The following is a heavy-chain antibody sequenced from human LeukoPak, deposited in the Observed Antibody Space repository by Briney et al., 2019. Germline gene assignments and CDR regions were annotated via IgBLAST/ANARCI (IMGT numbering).Heavy chain of an antibody. Sequence: ASVKDSSKASGYTFTSFYMHCGRLAPGQGLEWMGIINPSGGRTSYAQKFQDRVTVTRDTSTSTLYMELRSLRSEDTAVYYCARGGVAASGASDIWGQGTMVTVSS. CDR3: ARGGVAASGASDI. V-gene: IGHV1-46*01. D-gene: IGHD6-13*01. CDR2: INPSGGRT. CDR1: GYTFTSFY. J-gene: IGHJ3*02.